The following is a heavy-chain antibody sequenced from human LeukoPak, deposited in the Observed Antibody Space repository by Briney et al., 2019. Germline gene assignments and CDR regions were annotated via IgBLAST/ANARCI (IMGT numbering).Heavy chain of an antibody. Sequence: SETLSLTCTVSGGSISSYYWSWIRQPPGKGLEWIGYVYYSGSTNYNSSLKSRVTISVDTSKNQFSLRLSSVTAADTAVYYCAGQFGQYKSMDVWGQGTTVTVSS. CDR1: GGSISSYY. D-gene: IGHD1-14*01. J-gene: IGHJ6*01. CDR2: VYYSGST. CDR3: AGQFGQYKSMDV. V-gene: IGHV4-59*08.